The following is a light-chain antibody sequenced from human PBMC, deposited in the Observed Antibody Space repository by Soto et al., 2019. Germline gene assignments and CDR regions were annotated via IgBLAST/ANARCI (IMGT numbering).Light chain of an antibody. Sequence: QSALTQPRSVSGSPGQSVTISCTGTSSDVGGYNYVSWYQQHPGKAPKLMIYDVSKRPSGVPDRFSGSKSGHTASLNISGLQAEDEAEYYCCSYACSYSVLFGGGTKLTVL. CDR1: SSDVGGYNY. J-gene: IGLJ2*01. V-gene: IGLV2-11*01. CDR3: CSYACSYSVL. CDR2: DVS.